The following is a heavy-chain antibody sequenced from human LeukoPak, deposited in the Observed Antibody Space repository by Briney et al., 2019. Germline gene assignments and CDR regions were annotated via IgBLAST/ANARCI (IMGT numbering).Heavy chain of an antibody. CDR2: ISTFNGNT. CDR1: VYTFTSYG. V-gene: IGHV1-18*01. J-gene: IGHJ4*02. D-gene: IGHD3-22*01. Sequence: ASVNVSCKTSVYTFTSYGVTWVRQAPGQGLEWMGWISTFNGNTNYAQKLQDRVTMTTDTSTSTAYMELRSLRSDDTAVYYCARDPIPYYDSSSGLGDHWGQGTLVTVSS. CDR3: ARDPIPYYDSSSGLGDH.